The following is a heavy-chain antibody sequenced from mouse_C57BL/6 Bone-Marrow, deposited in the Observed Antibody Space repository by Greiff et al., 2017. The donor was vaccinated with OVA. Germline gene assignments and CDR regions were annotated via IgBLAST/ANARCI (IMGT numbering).Heavy chain of an antibody. CDR3: ASFHYYGSSSFAY. Sequence: QVQLQQSGPGLVAPSQSLSITCTVSGFSLTSYGVDWVRQSPGKGLEWLGVIWGVGSTNYNSAPKSRLSISKDNSKSQVFLKMNSLQTDDTAMYYCASFHYYGSSSFAYWGQGTLVTVSA. V-gene: IGHV2-6*01. J-gene: IGHJ3*01. CDR2: IWGVGST. D-gene: IGHD1-1*01. CDR1: GFSLTSYG.